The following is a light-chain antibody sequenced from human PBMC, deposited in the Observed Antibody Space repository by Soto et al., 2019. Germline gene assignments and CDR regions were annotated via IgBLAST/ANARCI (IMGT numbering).Light chain of an antibody. J-gene: IGLJ2*01. CDR1: SSDVGGYNY. V-gene: IGLV2-8*01. Sequence: QSALTQPPSASGSPGQSVAISCTGTSSDVGGYNYVSWYQQHPGKAPKLMIYEVNKRPSGVPDRFSGSKSGNTASLTVSGLQAEDEADYSCQVWDSGPDHVVFGGGTKLTVL. CDR2: EVN. CDR3: QVWDSGPDHVV.